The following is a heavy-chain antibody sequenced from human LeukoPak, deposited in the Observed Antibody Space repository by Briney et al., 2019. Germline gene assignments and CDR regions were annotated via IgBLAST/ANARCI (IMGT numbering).Heavy chain of an antibody. V-gene: IGHV3-48*01. CDR2: ISGSSSTI. D-gene: IGHD4-17*01. CDR1: GFTFSSYS. CDR3: ARSMTTVSDDAFDI. J-gene: IGHJ3*02. Sequence: PGGSLRLSCAASGFTFSSYSMNWVRKAPGKGLEWVSYISGSSSTIYYADSVKGRFTISRDNAKNSLYLQMNSLRVEDTAVYYCARSMTTVSDDAFDIWGQGTMVTVSS.